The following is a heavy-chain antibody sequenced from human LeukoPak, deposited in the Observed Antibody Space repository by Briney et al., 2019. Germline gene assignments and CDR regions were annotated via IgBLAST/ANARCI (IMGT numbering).Heavy chain of an antibody. CDR3: ARGEHLEYYDDISGYYFDY. CDR2: INHSGST. D-gene: IGHD3-22*01. CDR1: GGSFSGYY. Sequence: SETLSLTCAVYGGSFSGYYWSWIRQPPGKGLGWIGEINHSGSTNYNPSLKSRVTISVDTSKNQFSLKLSSVTAADTAVYYCARGEHLEYYDDISGYYFDYWGQGTLVTVSS. V-gene: IGHV4-34*01. J-gene: IGHJ4*02.